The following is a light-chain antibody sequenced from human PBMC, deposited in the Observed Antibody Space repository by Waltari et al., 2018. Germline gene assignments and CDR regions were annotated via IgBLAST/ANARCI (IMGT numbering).Light chain of an antibody. CDR3: QQYNSWPPRYT. CDR2: GAS. Sequence: EIVLTQSPATLSVSPGERATLSCRASQSVSSNLAWYQHKPGQPPRLLIYGASTRATGLPARFSGSGSGTEFTLTISSLQSEDFAVYYCQQYNSWPPRYTFGQGTNLESK. J-gene: IGKJ2*01. CDR1: QSVSSN. V-gene: IGKV3-15*01.